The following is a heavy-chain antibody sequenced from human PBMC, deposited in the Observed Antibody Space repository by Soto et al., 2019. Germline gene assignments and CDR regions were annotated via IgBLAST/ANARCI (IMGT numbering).Heavy chain of an antibody. CDR2: MNPYTGKA. Sequence: QVQLVQSGAEVKRPGASLKVSCQASGYTFTTYDINWVRQAPGQGLEWMGWMNPYTGKAGYAQKFQGRVTMTWDNSISTAYMELSSLRSDDTAVYYCARRKERSGPNYFDYWGLGTLVTVSS. V-gene: IGHV1-8*01. CDR1: GYTFTTYD. CDR3: ARRKERSGPNYFDY. D-gene: IGHD6-25*01. J-gene: IGHJ4*02.